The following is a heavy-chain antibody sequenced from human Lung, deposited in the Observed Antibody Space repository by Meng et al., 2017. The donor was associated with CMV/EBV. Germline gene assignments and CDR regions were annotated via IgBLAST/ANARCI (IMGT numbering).Heavy chain of an antibody. V-gene: IGHV3-21*01. D-gene: IGHD2-2*01. Sequence: GESXKISCAASGFTFSTYSMNWVRQAPGKGLEWVSFITSSSSYIYYADSVRGRFTISRDNAQNSLYLQMNSLRAEDTAVYYCAIYCSTTTCPPGHDAFDIWGQGTRVT. CDR2: ITSSSSYI. J-gene: IGHJ3*02. CDR3: AIYCSTTTCPPGHDAFDI. CDR1: GFTFSTYS.